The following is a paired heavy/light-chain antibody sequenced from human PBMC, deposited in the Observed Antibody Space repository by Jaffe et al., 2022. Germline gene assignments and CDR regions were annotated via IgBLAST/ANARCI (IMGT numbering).Light chain of an antibody. J-gene: IGLJ3*02. CDR1: SSDVGGYNY. Sequence: QSALTQPASVSGSPGQSITISCTGTSSDVGGYNYVSWYQQHPGKAPKLMIYEVSNRPSGVSNRFSGSKSGNTASLTISGLQAEDEADYYCSSYTSSSTLDWVFGGGTKLTVL. CDR2: EVS. CDR3: SSYTSSSTLDWV. V-gene: IGLV2-14*01.
Heavy chain of an antibody. CDR3: ARGSRITIFGVVIKGMGWFDP. J-gene: IGHJ5*02. Sequence: QVQLVQSGAEVKKPGASVKVSCKASGYTFTSYDINWVRQATGQGLEWMGWMNPNSGNTGYAQKFQGRVTMTRNTSISTAYMELSSLRSEDTAVYYCARGSRITIFGVVIKGMGWFDPWGQGTLVTVSS. V-gene: IGHV1-8*01. CDR1: GYTFTSYD. CDR2: MNPNSGNT. D-gene: IGHD3-3*01.